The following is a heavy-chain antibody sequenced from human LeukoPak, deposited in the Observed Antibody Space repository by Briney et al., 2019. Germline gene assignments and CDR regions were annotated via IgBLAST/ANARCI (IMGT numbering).Heavy chain of an antibody. Sequence: ASVKVSXKASGGTFSSYAISWMRQAPGQGLEWMGGIIPIFGTANYAQKFQGRVTITTDESTSTAYMELSSLRSEDTAVYYCARVSGSYSYYFDYWGQGTLVTVSS. D-gene: IGHD1-26*01. CDR1: GGTFSSYA. CDR2: IIPIFGTA. CDR3: ARVSGSYSYYFDY. V-gene: IGHV1-69*05. J-gene: IGHJ4*02.